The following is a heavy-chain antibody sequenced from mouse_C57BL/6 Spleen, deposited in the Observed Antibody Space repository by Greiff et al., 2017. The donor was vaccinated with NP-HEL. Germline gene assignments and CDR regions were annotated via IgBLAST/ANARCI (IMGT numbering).Heavy chain of an antibody. CDR1: GYTFTSYG. D-gene: IGHD1-1*01. Sequence: QVHVKQSGAELARPGASVKLSCKASGYTFTSYGISWVKQRTGQGLEWIGEIYPRSGNTYYNEKFKGKAPLTADKSSSTAYMELLSLTSEDSAVYFCARDPSYDYGSSYVNYAMDYWGQGTSVTVSS. CDR3: ARDPSYDYGSSYVNYAMDY. CDR2: IYPRSGNT. J-gene: IGHJ4*01. V-gene: IGHV1-81*01.